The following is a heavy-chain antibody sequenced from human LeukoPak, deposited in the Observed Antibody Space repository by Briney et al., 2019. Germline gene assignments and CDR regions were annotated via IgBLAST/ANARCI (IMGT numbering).Heavy chain of an antibody. Sequence: ASVKVSCKSSGYTFTSYYMNWVRQPPGQGLEWMGIINPSGGRTSYSQKFQGRVTMTRDMSTSTVYMELSSLRSEDTAVYYCARTRGLMTTVVNSEYYYYYMDVWGKGTTVTVTS. CDR3: ARTRGLMTTVVNSEYYYYYMDV. CDR2: INPSGGRT. V-gene: IGHV1-46*01. CDR1: GYTFTSYY. J-gene: IGHJ6*03. D-gene: IGHD4-23*01.